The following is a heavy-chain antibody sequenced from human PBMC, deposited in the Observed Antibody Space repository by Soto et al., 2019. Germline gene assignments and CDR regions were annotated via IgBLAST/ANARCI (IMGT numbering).Heavy chain of an antibody. J-gene: IGHJ6*03. D-gene: IGHD4-17*01. CDR2: IYSGGST. CDR1: GFTVSSNY. CDR3: ARGVAGDPSLWYYYYMDV. Sequence: GGSLRLSCAASGFTVSSNYMSWVRQAPGKGLEWVSVIYSGGSTYYADSVKGRFTISRDNSKNTLYLQMNSLRAEDTAVYYCARGVAGDPSLWYYYYMDVWGKGTTVTVSS. V-gene: IGHV3-66*01.